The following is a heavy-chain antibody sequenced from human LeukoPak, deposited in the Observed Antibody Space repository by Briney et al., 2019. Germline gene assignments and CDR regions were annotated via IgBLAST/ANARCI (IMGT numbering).Heavy chain of an antibody. J-gene: IGHJ3*02. CDR3: AGDFRAVAGRGAFDI. D-gene: IGHD6-19*01. CDR1: GYTFTSYD. Sequence: GASVKVSCKASGYTFTSYDINWVRQATGQGPEWMGWMNPNSGNTGYAQKFQGRVIMTRNTSISTAYMDLSSLKSEDTAAYYCAGDFRAVAGRGAFDIWGQGTMVTVSS. V-gene: IGHV1-8*01. CDR2: MNPNSGNT.